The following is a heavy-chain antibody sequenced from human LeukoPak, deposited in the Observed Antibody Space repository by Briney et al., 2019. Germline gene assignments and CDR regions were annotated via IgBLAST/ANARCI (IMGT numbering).Heavy chain of an antibody. V-gene: IGHV3-48*01. CDR1: GFTFSSYN. Sequence: GGSLRLSCAASGFTFSSYNMNWVRQAPGKGLEWVSYISSSSSTIYYADSVKGRFTISRDNAKNSLYLQMNSLRAEDMAVYYCARGAYCGSTNCSPGYWGQGTLVTVSS. D-gene: IGHD2-2*01. CDR3: ARGAYCGSTNCSPGY. J-gene: IGHJ4*02. CDR2: ISSSSSTI.